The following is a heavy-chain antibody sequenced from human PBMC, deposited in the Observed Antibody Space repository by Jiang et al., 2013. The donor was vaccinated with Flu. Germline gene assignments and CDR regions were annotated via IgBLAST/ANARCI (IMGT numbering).Heavy chain of an antibody. Sequence: VQLLESGGGLVQPGGSLRLSCAASGFTFSSYAMSWVRQAPGKGLEWVSSVSGSGASTYYADSVKGRFTISRDNSKNTLYLQMKSLRAEDTALYYCAKARGTWGGYSSSWDFDYWGQGTLVTVSS. CDR3: AKARGTWGGYSSSWDFDY. CDR1: GFTFSSYA. D-gene: IGHD6-13*01. CDR2: VSGSGAST. J-gene: IGHJ4*02. V-gene: IGHV3-23*01.